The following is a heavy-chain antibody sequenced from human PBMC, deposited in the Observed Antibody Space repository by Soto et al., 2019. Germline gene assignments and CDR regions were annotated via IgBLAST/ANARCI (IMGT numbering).Heavy chain of an antibody. CDR3: AREFSDCTNGVCYKENWFDP. J-gene: IGHJ5*02. CDR2: IYSGGST. CDR1: GFTVSSNY. D-gene: IGHD2-8*01. V-gene: IGHV3-53*04. Sequence: GGSLRISCAASGFTVSSNYMSWVRQAPGKGLEWVSVIYSGGSTYYADSVKGRFTISRHNSKNTLYLQMNSLRAEDTAVYYCAREFSDCTNGVCYKENWFDPWGQGTLVTVS.